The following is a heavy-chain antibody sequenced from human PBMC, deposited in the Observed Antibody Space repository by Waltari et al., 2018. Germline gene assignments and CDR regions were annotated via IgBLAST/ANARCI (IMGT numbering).Heavy chain of an antibody. V-gene: IGHV4-38-2*01. CDR2: IYHSGST. Sequence: VKPSETLSLTCAVSGYSISSGYYWGWIRQPPGKGLEWIGSIYHSGSTYYNPSLKSRVTISVDTSKNQFSLKLSSVTAADPAVYYCARHGTGQLGAFDIWGQGTMVTVSS. CDR1: GYSISSGYY. CDR3: ARHGTGQLGAFDI. D-gene: IGHD6-6*01. J-gene: IGHJ3*02.